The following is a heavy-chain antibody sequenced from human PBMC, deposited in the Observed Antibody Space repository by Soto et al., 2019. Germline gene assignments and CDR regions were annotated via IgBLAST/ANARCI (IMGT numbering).Heavy chain of an antibody. Sequence: QVQLVESGGGVVQPGRSLRLSCAASGFMFSAYAMLWVRQAPGKGLEWVAAISYDGTNKYYADSVKGRFTISRDNSKNTLFLQMTSLRAEDRAVYYCARDSSPSPTAWYAVDYWGHGTLVTDSS. CDR3: ARDSSPSPTAWYAVDY. J-gene: IGHJ4*01. V-gene: IGHV3-30*04. D-gene: IGHD6-13*01. CDR1: GFMFSAYA. CDR2: ISYDGTNK.